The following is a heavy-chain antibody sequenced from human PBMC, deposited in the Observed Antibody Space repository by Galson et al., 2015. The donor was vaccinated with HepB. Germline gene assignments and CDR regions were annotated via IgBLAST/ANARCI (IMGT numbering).Heavy chain of an antibody. D-gene: IGHD5-12*01. CDR1: GFTFSSYS. CDR2: ISSSSSTI. J-gene: IGHJ6*02. CDR3: ARDAVGGYEVFRSQNYGMDV. Sequence: SLRLSCAASGFTFSSYSMNWVRQAPGKGLEWVSYISSSSSTIYYADSVKGRFTISRDNAKNSLYLQMNSLRDEDTAVYYCARDAVGGYEVFRSQNYGMDVWGQGTTVTVSS. V-gene: IGHV3-48*02.